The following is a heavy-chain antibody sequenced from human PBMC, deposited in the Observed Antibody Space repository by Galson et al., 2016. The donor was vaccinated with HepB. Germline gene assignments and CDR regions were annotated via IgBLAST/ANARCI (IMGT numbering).Heavy chain of an antibody. CDR2: INHSGST. CDR1: GGSFSGYY. J-gene: IGHJ6*02. D-gene: IGHD3-3*01. V-gene: IGHV4-34*01. CDR3: ATLSRPTAGYDFWGEAGIDV. Sequence: SETLSLTCAVYGGSFSGYYWSWIRQPPGKGLEWIGEINHSGSTRYNPSLKSRVTMSVDTSKNQFSLKLSSVSAAGTAVYFCATLSRPTAGYDFWGEAGIDVWGQATTVTVSS.